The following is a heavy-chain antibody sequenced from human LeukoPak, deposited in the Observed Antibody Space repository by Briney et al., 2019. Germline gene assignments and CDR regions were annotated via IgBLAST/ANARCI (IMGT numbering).Heavy chain of an antibody. D-gene: IGHD6-13*01. Sequence: EINHSGSTNYNPSLKSRVTISVDTSKNQFSLKLSSVTAADTAVYYCARAWGGSWYASWFDPWGQGTLVTVSS. V-gene: IGHV4-34*01. CDR2: INHSGST. J-gene: IGHJ5*02. CDR3: ARAWGGSWYASWFDP.